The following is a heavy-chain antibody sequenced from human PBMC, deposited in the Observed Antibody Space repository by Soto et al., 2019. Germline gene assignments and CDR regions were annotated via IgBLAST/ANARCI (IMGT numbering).Heavy chain of an antibody. CDR3: TSSMVINSFGDYYYGSLYYGRDV. CDR2: IYYSGST. Sequence: PSETLSLTCTVSGGSISSGDYYWSWIRQPPGKGLEWIGYIYYSGSTYYNPSLKSRVTISVDTSKNQFSLKLSSVTVADTDVYYCTSSMVINSFGDYYYGSLYYGRDVCGQGTTGTVSS. V-gene: IGHV4-30-4*01. J-gene: IGHJ6*02. CDR1: GGSISSGDYY. D-gene: IGHD3-10*02.